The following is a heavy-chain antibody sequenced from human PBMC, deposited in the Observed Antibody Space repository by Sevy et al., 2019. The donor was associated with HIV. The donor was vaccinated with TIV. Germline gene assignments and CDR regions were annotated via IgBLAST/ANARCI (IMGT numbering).Heavy chain of an antibody. CDR2: MNPNNGNT. CDR1: GYSFTNFD. D-gene: IGHD3-3*01. V-gene: IGHV1-8*01. J-gene: IGHJ6*02. Sequence: VSVKVSCNAAGYSFTNFDINCVRQATGQGLEWMGWMNPNNGNTHYAQKFQGRVTMTRSSSANTAYMELSSLTSEDTAIYYCARARLDYEFWSGSYFSRAPWGYKYYAMDVWGQGTTVTVSS. CDR3: ARARLDYEFWSGSYFSRAPWGYKYYAMDV.